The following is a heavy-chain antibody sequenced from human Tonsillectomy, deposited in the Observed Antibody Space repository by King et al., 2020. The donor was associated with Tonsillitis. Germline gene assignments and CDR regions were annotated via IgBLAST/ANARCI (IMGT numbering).Heavy chain of an antibody. CDR2: IYISGST. V-gene: IGHV4-59*01. Sequence: LPLQESGPGLVQPSETLSLTCTVSGASISGYYWSWIRQPPGKGLEWIGSIYISGSTNYNPSLKSRVTISLDTSKNQLSLNLTSVTAADTAMYYCARDLRYCSSTSCYPWFDPWGQGTLVTVSS. CDR1: GASISGYY. J-gene: IGHJ5*02. CDR3: ARDLRYCSSTSCYPWFDP. D-gene: IGHD2-2*01.